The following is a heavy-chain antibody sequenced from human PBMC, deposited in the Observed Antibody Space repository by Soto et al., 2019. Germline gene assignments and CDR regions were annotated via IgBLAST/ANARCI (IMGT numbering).Heavy chain of an antibody. V-gene: IGHV4-59*01. CDR1: GGSIISYY. D-gene: IGHD6-19*01. CDR3: ARVRSSGWYGYYFDY. Sequence: SETLSLTCTVSGGSIISYYWSWIRQPPGKGLEWIGYIYYSGSTNYNPSLKSRVTISVDTSKNQFSLKLSSVTAADTAVYYCARVRSSGWYGYYFDYWGQGTLVTVSS. J-gene: IGHJ4*02. CDR2: IYYSGST.